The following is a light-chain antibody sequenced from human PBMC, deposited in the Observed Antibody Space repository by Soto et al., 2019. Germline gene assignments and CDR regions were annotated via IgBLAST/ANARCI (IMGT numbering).Light chain of an antibody. CDR2: DNY. Sequence: QSVLAQPPSASGTPGQKVTISCSGSTSNIGSNHASWYQQLPGTAPKLLIYDNYKRPSGVPDRFSGSKSGTSASLGITGLQSGDEADYYCAAWDGSLSAVVFGGGTKLTVL. J-gene: IGLJ2*01. CDR1: TSNIGSNH. CDR3: AAWDGSLSAVV. V-gene: IGLV1-47*01.